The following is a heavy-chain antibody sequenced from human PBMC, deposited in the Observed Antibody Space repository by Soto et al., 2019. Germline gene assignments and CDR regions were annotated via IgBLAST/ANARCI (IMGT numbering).Heavy chain of an antibody. CDR1: GYTFTSYA. CDR2: TNAGNGNT. Sequence: QVQLVQSGAEVKKPGASVKVSCKASGYTFTSYAMHWVRQAPGQRLESMGWTNAGNGNTKYSPKFQCRGTITRGTTASTAYMELSSLRAEDTAVYYCARDAPGYCSSTSCYRGIGWCDPWGQGTLVTVSS. J-gene: IGHJ5*02. D-gene: IGHD2-2*01. CDR3: ARDAPGYCSSTSCYRGIGWCDP. V-gene: IGHV1-3*01.